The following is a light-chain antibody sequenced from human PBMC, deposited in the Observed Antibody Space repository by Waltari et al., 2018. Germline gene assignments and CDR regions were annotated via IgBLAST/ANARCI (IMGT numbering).Light chain of an antibody. J-gene: IGKJ1*01. Sequence: DIQMTQSPSSLSASVGDRVTITCRTSQSISSYLNWYQQKLGKAPKLLIYAASSLQSGGPSRFSGSGSGTDFTLTISSLQPEDFATYYCQQSYSTPRTFGQGTKVEIK. CDR1: QSISSY. CDR3: QQSYSTPRT. V-gene: IGKV1-39*01. CDR2: AAS.